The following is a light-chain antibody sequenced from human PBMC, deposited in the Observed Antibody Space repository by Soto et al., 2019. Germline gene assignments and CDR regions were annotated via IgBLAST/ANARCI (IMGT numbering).Light chain of an antibody. Sequence: HSVLTQPASVSGSPGQSITISCTGSSSDVGGYNYVSWYQQYPGKAPKVMIYGVTNRPSGVSNRFSGSKAGNTASLSISGLQAEDEADYYCTSYTSRSTLYVFGTGTQLTVL. CDR2: GVT. J-gene: IGLJ1*01. V-gene: IGLV2-14*01. CDR1: SSDVGGYNY. CDR3: TSYTSRSTLYV.